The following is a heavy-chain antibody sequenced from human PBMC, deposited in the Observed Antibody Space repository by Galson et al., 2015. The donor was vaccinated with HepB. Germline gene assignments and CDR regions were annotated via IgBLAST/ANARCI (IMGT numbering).Heavy chain of an antibody. D-gene: IGHD2-8*01. CDR2: INHSGST. V-gene: IGHV4-39*07. Sequence: ETLSLTCTVSGGSISSGVYYWSWIRQPPGKGLEWIGEINHSGSTNYNPSLKSRVTISVDTSKNQFSLKLSSVTAPDTAVYYCARGSSGGLVYYFDYWGQGTLVTVSS. CDR1: GGSISSGVYY. J-gene: IGHJ4*02. CDR3: ARGSSGGLVYYFDY.